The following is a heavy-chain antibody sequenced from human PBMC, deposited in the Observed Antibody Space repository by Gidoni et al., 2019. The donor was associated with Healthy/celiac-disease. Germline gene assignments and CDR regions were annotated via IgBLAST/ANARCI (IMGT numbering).Heavy chain of an antibody. CDR3: AREGTLYGSGSYYMGAYYYYGMDV. CDR2: ISRSSSYI. J-gene: IGHJ6*02. Sequence: EVQLVESGGGLVTPGGSLRLSCAASGFTFSTYSLHRVRQAPGKGLEWVSFISRSSSYIYYADSVKGRFTSSRDNAKNSLYRQMNSRRAEDTAVYYCAREGTLYGSGSYYMGAYYYYGMDVWGQGTTVTVSS. V-gene: IGHV3-21*01. CDR1: GFTFSTYS. D-gene: IGHD3-10*01.